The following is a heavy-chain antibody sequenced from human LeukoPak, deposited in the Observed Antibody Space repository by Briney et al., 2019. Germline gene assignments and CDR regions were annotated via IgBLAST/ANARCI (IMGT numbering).Heavy chain of an antibody. D-gene: IGHD3-10*01. J-gene: IGHJ4*02. CDR2: IASDGSST. Sequence: PGRSLRLSCAASGFTFSSYWMNWVRQAPGKRLVWVSRIASDGSSTTYADSVKGRFSISRGNAKNTLYLQMNSLRAEDTAVYYCARDKRDGFGELYSWGQGTLVTVSS. V-gene: IGHV3-74*01. CDR1: GFTFSSYW. CDR3: ARDKRDGFGELYS.